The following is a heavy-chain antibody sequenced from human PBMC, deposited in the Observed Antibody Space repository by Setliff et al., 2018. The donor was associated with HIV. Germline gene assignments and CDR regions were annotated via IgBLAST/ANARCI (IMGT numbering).Heavy chain of an antibody. CDR1: GDSISSGSYY. CDR2: IYYSGST. V-gene: IGHV4-39*01. J-gene: IGHJ4*02. CDR3: ASLPPLYDSSGYYFDY. D-gene: IGHD3-22*01. Sequence: SETLSLTCSVPGDSISSGSYYWGWIRQPPGKGLEWIGSIYYSGSTYYNPSLNSRVTISVDASKNQFSLKLSSVTAADTAVYYCASLPPLYDSSGYYFDYWGQGTLVTVSS.